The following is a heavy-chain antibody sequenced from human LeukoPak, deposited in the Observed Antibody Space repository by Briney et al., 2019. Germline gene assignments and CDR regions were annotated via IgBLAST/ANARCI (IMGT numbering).Heavy chain of an antibody. CDR1: GGSLSGYY. Sequence: SETLSLTCAVYGGSLSGYYWSWIRQSPDKGLEWIGEITHSGSTYYNPSLKSRVTISVDTSKNQFSLKLSSVTAADTAVYYCARTRYYYNSRSYGAPYYFDYWGQGTLVTVSS. CDR2: ITHSGST. J-gene: IGHJ4*02. D-gene: IGHD3-10*01. CDR3: ARTRYYYNSRSYGAPYYFDY. V-gene: IGHV4-34*01.